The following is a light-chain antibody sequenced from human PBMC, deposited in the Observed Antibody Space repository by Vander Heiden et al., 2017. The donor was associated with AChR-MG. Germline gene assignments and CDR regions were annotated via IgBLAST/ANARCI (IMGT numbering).Light chain of an antibody. Sequence: EIVLTQSPDTLSLSPGERATLYCRASQSVLTFLAWYQHKPGQPPRLLISDASNRATCIPARFSGSGSGTDFTLTISTLEPEYFAVYYCQHRDNWPRTFGQETRVEIK. CDR3: QHRDNWPRT. J-gene: IGKJ1*01. V-gene: IGKV3-11*01. CDR2: DAS. CDR1: QSVLTF.